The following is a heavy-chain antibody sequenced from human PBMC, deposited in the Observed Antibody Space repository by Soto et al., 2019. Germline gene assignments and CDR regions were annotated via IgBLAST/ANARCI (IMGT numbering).Heavy chain of an antibody. CDR2: IDPKNGGT. V-gene: IGHV1-2*02. Sequence: QVQLVQSGTEVKKPGASVKVSWQASGYSISAYYIHWVRQAPGQGLQWMGWIDPKNGGTVSAQKFQGRLTMTRDTSISTVYMDLSGLTSDDTALYYCGRDDYGIFPYWGQGSLVTVSS. CDR3: GRDDYGIFPY. J-gene: IGHJ4*02. D-gene: IGHD3-10*01. CDR1: GYSISAYY.